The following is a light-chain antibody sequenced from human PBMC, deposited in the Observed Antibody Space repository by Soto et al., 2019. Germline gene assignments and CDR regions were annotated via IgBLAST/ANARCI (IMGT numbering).Light chain of an antibody. J-gene: IGLJ1*01. CDR2: DVT. V-gene: IGLV2-14*01. CDR1: SSDVGYYNY. CDR3: SSYTSRSTLYV. Sequence: QSALTQPASVSGSPGQSITISCIGTSSDVGYYNYVSWYQQHPGKAPKLMIYDVTNRPSGVSNRFSGSKSGNTASLTISGLQAEDEADYYCSSYTSRSTLYVFGTGTKVTVL.